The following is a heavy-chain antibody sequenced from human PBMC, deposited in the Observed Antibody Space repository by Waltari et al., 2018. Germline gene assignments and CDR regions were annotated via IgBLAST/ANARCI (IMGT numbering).Heavy chain of an antibody. CDR3: ARGNLRGRYYYDSSGYGA. J-gene: IGHJ5*02. CDR1: GGSFSGYY. Sequence: QVQLQQWGAGLLTPSETLSLTCAVSGGSFSGYYWSWIRQTPGKGLEWIGEINHSGSTNYNPSLKSRVTISVDTSKNQFSLKLSSVTAADTAVYYCARGNLRGRYYYDSSGYGAWGQGTLVTVSS. V-gene: IGHV4-34*01. D-gene: IGHD3-22*01. CDR2: INHSGST.